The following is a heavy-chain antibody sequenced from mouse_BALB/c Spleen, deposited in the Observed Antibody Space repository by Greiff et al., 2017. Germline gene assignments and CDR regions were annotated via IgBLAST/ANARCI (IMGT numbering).Heavy chain of an antibody. CDR1: GFTFSSYG. CDR3: ARYRSGYFDV. D-gene: IGHD2-14*01. CDR2: ISSGGSYT. J-gene: IGHJ1*01. Sequence: EVHLVESGGDLVKPGGSLKLSCAASGFTFSSYGMSWVRQTPDKRLEWVATISSGGSYTYYPDSVKGRFTISRDNAKNTLYLQMSSLKSEDTAMYYCARYRSGYFDVWGAGTTVTVSS. V-gene: IGHV5-6*01.